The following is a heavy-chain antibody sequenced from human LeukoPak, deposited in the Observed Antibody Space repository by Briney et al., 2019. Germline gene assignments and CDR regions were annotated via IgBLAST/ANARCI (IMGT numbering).Heavy chain of an antibody. J-gene: IGHJ4*02. D-gene: IGHD2-21*01. CDR3: ARETAHCGGDCYDY. V-gene: IGHV3-11*04. CDR2: ISSSGSTI. Sequence: PGGSLRLSCAASGFTFSDYYMSWIRQAPGMGLEWVSYISSSGSTIYYADSVEGRFTISRDNAKSSAYLQMNSLRVEDTAVYYCARETAHCGGDCYDYWGQGTLVTVSS. CDR1: GFTFSDYY.